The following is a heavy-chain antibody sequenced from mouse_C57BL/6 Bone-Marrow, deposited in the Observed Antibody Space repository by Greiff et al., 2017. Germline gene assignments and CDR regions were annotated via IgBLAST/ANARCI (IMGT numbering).Heavy chain of an antibody. Sequence: QVHVKQPGAELVKPGASVKMSCKASGYTFTSYWITWVKQRPGQGLEWIGDIYPGSGSTNYNEKFKSKATLTVDTSSSTAYMQRSSLTSEDAAVYYCAREGLWLRLLWYFDVWGTGTTVTVSS. D-gene: IGHD2-2*01. CDR3: AREGLWLRLLWYFDV. V-gene: IGHV1-55*01. CDR2: IYPGSGST. CDR1: GYTFTSYW. J-gene: IGHJ1*03.